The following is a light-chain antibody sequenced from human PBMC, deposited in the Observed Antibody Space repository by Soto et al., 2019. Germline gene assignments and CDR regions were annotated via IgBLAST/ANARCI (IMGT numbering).Light chain of an antibody. J-gene: IGKJ2*01. CDR2: GAS. CDR1: QSVSSSY. V-gene: IGKV3-20*01. CDR3: QQYGSSYT. Sequence: EIVLTQSPGPLSLSPGERATLSCRASQSVSSSYLAWYQQKPGQAPRLLIYGASSRATGIPDRFSGSWSGTDFTLTISRLEPEDFAVYYCQQYGSSYTFGQGTKLEIK.